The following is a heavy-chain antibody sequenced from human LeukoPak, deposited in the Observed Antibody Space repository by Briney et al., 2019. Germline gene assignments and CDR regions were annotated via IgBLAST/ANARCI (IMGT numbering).Heavy chain of an antibody. CDR1: GGSISSSSYY. D-gene: IGHD3-3*01. V-gene: IGHV4-30-4*08. Sequence: SETLSLTCTVSGGSISSSSYYWSWIRQPPGKGLEWIGYIYYSGSTYYNPSLKSRVTISVDTSKNQFSLKLSSVTAADTAVYYCASSYYDFWSGYCKFDYWGQGTLVTVSS. J-gene: IGHJ4*02. CDR2: IYYSGST. CDR3: ASSYYDFWSGYCKFDY.